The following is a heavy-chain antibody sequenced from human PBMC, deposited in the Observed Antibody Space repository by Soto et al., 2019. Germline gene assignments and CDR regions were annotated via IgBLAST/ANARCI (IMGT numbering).Heavy chain of an antibody. CDR2: ITYDGGNK. CDR3: ARDIAAVGPFYYSGMDV. J-gene: IGHJ6*02. CDR1: EFTFSSHA. D-gene: IGHD6-13*01. V-gene: IGHV3-30-3*01. Sequence: QVQLVESGGGVVQPGRSLKLSCAASEFTFSSHAMHWVRQAPGKGLEWVAVITYDGGNKYYADSVKGRFTISRDNSKNTLYLHINSLRAEDTAVFDCARDIAAVGPFYYSGMDVWGQGTTVTVSS.